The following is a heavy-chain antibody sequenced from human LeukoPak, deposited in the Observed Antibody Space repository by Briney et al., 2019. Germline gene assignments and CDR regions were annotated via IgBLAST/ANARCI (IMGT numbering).Heavy chain of an antibody. V-gene: IGHV4-59*01. Sequence: PSETLSLTCTVSGGSISSYYWSWIRQPPGKGLEWIGYIYYSGSTNYNPSLKSRVTISVDTSKNQFSLKLSSVTAADTAVYYCARWGGMPGLDYYGMDVWGQGTTVTVSS. CDR3: ARWGGMPGLDYYGMDV. D-gene: IGHD3-10*01. CDR2: IYYSGST. CDR1: GGSISSYY. J-gene: IGHJ6*02.